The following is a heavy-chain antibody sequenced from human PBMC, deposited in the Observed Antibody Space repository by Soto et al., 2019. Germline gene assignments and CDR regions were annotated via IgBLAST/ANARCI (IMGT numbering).Heavy chain of an antibody. CDR3: ARGSEYSSSWYPGRTWYIENWCDL. V-gene: IGHV1-2*04. Sequence: ASVKVSSKAPGETFTCYDMHWVRPAPGQGLEWMGWINPNSGGTNYAQKFQGWVTMTRDTSISTAYMELSRLRSDDTAVYYCARGSEYSSSWYPGRTWYIENWCDLWGQGPLVTVSA. CDR1: GETFTCYD. D-gene: IGHD6-13*01. CDR2: INPNSGGT. J-gene: IGHJ5*02.